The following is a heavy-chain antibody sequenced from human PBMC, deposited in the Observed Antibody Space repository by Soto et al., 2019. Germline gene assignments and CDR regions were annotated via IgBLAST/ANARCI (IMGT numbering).Heavy chain of an antibody. Sequence: ASETLSLTCTVSGGSISSSSYYWGWIRQPPGKGLEWIGNIYYSGSTYYNPSLKSRVTMSVDTSKNQFSLRLSSVTAADTAVYYCARKDSGYGDYMDVWGKGTTVTVSS. CDR2: IYYSGST. CDR3: ARKDSGYGDYMDV. J-gene: IGHJ6*03. V-gene: IGHV4-39*07. CDR1: GGSISSSSYY. D-gene: IGHD5-12*01.